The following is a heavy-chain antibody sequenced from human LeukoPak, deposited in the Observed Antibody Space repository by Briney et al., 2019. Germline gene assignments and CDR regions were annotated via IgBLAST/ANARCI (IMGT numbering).Heavy chain of an antibody. Sequence: GGPLRLSCAASGFTFDDYAMHWVRQAPGKGLEGVSLISWDGGSTYYADSVKGRFTISRDNSKNSLYLQMNSLRAEDTALYYCAKEGRVAYMDVWGKGTTVTVSS. V-gene: IGHV3-43D*03. D-gene: IGHD3-3*01. J-gene: IGHJ6*03. CDR3: AKEGRVAYMDV. CDR1: GFTFDDYA. CDR2: ISWDGGST.